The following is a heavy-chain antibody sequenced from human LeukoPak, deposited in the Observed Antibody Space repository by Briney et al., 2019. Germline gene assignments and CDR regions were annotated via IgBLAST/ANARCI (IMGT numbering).Heavy chain of an antibody. CDR2: IIPTFGTA. D-gene: IGHD2-2*02. CDR1: GGTFSSYA. J-gene: IGHJ6*03. Sequence: ASVKVSCKASGGTFSSYAISWVRQAPGQGLEWMGGIIPTFGTANYAQKFQGRVTITTDESTSTAYMELSSLRSEDTAVYYCARGTIVVVPAAIDPDYYYYMDVWGKGTTVTVSS. CDR3: ARGTIVVVPAAIDPDYYYYMDV. V-gene: IGHV1-69*05.